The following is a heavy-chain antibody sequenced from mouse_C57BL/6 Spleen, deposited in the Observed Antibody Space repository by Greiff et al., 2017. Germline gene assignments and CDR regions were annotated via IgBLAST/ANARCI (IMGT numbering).Heavy chain of an antibody. CDR3: ARARTGTGFDY. Sequence: QVQLQQPGAELVRPGSSVKLSCKASGYTFTSYWMHWVKRRPIQGLEWIGNIDPSDSETHYNQKFKDKATLTVDKSSSTAYMQLSSLTSEDSAVYYCARARTGTGFDYWGQGTTLTVSS. J-gene: IGHJ2*01. CDR1: GYTFTSYW. CDR2: IDPSDSET. V-gene: IGHV1-52*01. D-gene: IGHD4-1*01.